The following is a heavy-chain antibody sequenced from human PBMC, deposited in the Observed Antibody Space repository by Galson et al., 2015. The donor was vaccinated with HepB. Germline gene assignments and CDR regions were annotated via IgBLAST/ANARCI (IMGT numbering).Heavy chain of an antibody. CDR3: ARDRYYYDSSGYYLDY. D-gene: IGHD3-22*01. CDR1: GFTFSSYG. CDR2: IWYDGSNK. V-gene: IGHV3-33*08. Sequence: SLRLSCAASGFTFSSYGMHWVRQAPGKGLEWVAVIWYDGSNKYYADSVKGRFTISRDNSKNTLYLQMNSLRAEDTAVYYCARDRYYYDSSGYYLDYWGQGTLVTVSS. J-gene: IGHJ4*02.